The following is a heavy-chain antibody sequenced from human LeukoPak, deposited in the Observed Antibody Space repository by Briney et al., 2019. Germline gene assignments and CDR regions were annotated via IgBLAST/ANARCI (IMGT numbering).Heavy chain of an antibody. D-gene: IGHD3-10*01. CDR2: IYSGGST. J-gene: IGHJ4*02. CDR1: GFTVSSNY. CDR3: ARVLEYYSDY. Sequence: QAGGSLRLSRAASGFTVSSNYMSWVRQAPGKGLEWVSVIYSGGSTYYADSVKGRFTISRDNSKNTLYLQMNSLRAEDTAVYYCARVLEYYSDYWGQGTLVTVSS. V-gene: IGHV3-53*01.